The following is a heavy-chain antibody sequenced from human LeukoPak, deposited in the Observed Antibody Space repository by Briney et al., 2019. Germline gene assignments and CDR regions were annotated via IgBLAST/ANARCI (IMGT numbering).Heavy chain of an antibody. CDR1: GFTFSNYG. J-gene: IGHJ4*02. Sequence: PGGSLRLSCAASGFTFSNYGMHWVRQAPGKGLEWVAVISYDASNEYYADSVKGRFPISRDNSKNTLYLQMNSLTAEDTAVYYCAREQLGHIYFDYWGQGTLVTVSS. CDR3: AREQLGHIYFDY. D-gene: IGHD6-13*01. CDR2: ISYDASNE. V-gene: IGHV3-30*03.